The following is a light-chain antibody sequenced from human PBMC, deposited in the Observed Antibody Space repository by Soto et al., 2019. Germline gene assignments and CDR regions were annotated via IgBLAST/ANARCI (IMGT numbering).Light chain of an antibody. Sequence: EIVLTQSPATLSLSPGERATLSCRASQSVSSYLAWYQQKPGKAPRLLIYDASNMATGIPARFSGSGSKTDFTLTISSLEPEDFAVYYCHQRSNWPRTFGQGTKLEIK. CDR1: QSVSSY. CDR2: DAS. CDR3: HQRSNWPRT. V-gene: IGKV3-11*01. J-gene: IGKJ2*01.